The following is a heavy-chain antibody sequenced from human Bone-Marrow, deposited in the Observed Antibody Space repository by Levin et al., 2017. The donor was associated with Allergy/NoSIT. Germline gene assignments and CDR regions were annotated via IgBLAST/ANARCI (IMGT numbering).Heavy chain of an antibody. Sequence: NAGGSLRLSCAASGFTFSSYFMIWVRQAPGKGLEWVSSISGTGTFINYADSVKGRFTISRDNAKNSLFLQMSSLRAEDTAVYYCARSNVIRGGSFDYWGQGTLLTVSS. V-gene: IGHV3-21*01. CDR3: ARSNVIRGGSFDY. CDR2: ISGTGTFI. J-gene: IGHJ4*02. D-gene: IGHD3-10*01. CDR1: GFTFSSYF.